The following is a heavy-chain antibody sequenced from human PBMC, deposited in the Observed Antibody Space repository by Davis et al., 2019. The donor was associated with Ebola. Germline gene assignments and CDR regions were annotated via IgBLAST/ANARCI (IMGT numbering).Heavy chain of an antibody. CDR2: ISGSGGST. J-gene: IGHJ6*04. V-gene: IGHV3-23*01. Sequence: GGSLRLSCAASGFTFSNAWMSWVRQAPGKGLEWVSAISGSGGSTYYADSVKGRFTISRDNSKNTLYLQMNSLRAEDTAVYYCAKGVAAHAYYYYGMDVWGKGTTVTVSS. CDR3: AKGVAAHAYYYYGMDV. CDR1: GFTFSNAW. D-gene: IGHD6-6*01.